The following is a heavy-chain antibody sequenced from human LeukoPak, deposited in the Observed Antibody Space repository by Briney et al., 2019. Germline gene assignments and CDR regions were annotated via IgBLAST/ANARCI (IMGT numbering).Heavy chain of an antibody. CDR2: MNPKSGAT. CDR1: GYRFTGYY. J-gene: IGHJ6*03. V-gene: IGHV1-2*02. Sequence: ASVKVSCKTSGYRFTGYYLHWVRQAPGQGLEWMGWMNPKSGATDYARKFQGRVTMTRDTSISTAYMELTRLRSDETAVYFCARGSDYDDYFYMDFWGKGTTVTVSS. CDR3: ARGSDYDDYFYMDF.